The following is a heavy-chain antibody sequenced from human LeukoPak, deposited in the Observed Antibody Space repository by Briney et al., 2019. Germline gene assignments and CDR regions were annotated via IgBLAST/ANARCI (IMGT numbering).Heavy chain of an antibody. J-gene: IGHJ4*02. V-gene: IGHV3-73*01. CDR3: TRLSRVPDYGDYAYDY. D-gene: IGHD4-17*01. Sequence: PGGSLRLFCAASGFTFSGSAMHWARQASGKGLEWVGRIRSKANSYATAYAASVRGRFTISRDDSKNTAYLQMNSLKTEDTAVYYCTRLSRVPDYGDYAYDYWGQGTLVTVSS. CDR2: IRSKANSYAT. CDR1: GFTFSGSA.